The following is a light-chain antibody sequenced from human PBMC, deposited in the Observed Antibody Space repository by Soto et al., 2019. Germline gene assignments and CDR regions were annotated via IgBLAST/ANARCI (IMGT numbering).Light chain of an antibody. V-gene: IGKV3-20*01. Sequence: EIVLTQSPGTLSSSPGERATLSCRASQSIDSKYLAWYQHKPGQAPRLLIYATSSRATGIPDRCGGSGSATYITLTINTLAPEDFAVYYCQQYFAASWTFGQGTKVDIK. CDR1: QSIDSKY. CDR3: QQYFAASWT. CDR2: ATS. J-gene: IGKJ1*01.